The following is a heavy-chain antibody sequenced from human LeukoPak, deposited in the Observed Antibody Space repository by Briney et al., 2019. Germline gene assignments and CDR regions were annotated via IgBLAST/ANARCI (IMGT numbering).Heavy chain of an antibody. CDR1: GGTFSSYA. D-gene: IGHD6-19*01. CDR3: ARDGGRAVAGSGDFDY. V-gene: IGHV1-69*04. CDR2: IIPILGIA. J-gene: IGHJ4*02. Sequence: GSSVKVSCKASGGTFSSYAISWVRQAPGQGLEWMGRIIPILGIANYAQKFQGRVTITADKSTSTAYMELSSLRSEDTAVYYCARDGGRAVAGSGDFDYWGQGTLVTVSS.